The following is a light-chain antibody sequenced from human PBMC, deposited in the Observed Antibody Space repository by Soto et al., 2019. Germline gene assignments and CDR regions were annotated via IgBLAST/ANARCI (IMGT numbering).Light chain of an antibody. J-gene: IGLJ2*01. V-gene: IGLV4-69*01. CDR2: VQSDGSH. CDR1: SGHANYA. Sequence: QSVLTQSPSASASLGASVKLTCTLSSGHANYAIAWHQQQPEKGPRYLLNVQSDGSHRKADGIPSRFSGPSSGAERYLTISSLQSEDEGDYYCQTWGNGIRVFGGGTKLTVL. CDR3: QTWGNGIRV.